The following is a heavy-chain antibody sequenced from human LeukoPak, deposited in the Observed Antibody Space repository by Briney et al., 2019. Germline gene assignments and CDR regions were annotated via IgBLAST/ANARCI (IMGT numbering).Heavy chain of an antibody. CDR2: INPDTGDA. J-gene: IGHJ4*02. Sequence: ASVKVSCKASGDTFTDYYMHWVRQAPGQDLEWMGRINPDTGDADYGHKVQGRVTVTRDTSISTVYMELRRLTSDDTAVYYCTRGHYFDYWGQGTLVTVSS. CDR1: GDTFTDYY. CDR3: TRGHYFDY. V-gene: IGHV1-2*06.